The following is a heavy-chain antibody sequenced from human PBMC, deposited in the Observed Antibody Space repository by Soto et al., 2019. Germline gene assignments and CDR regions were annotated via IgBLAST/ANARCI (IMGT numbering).Heavy chain of an antibody. J-gene: IGHJ6*02. V-gene: IGHV1-8*01. Sequence: DIGWVRQATGQGLEWMGWMNPNSGNTGFAQKFQGRVTMTRNTSISTAYMELSSLRSEDTAVYYCARERAHYGMDVWGQGTTVTVSS. CDR2: MNPNSGNT. CDR1: D. D-gene: IGHD6-25*01. CDR3: ARERAHYGMDV.